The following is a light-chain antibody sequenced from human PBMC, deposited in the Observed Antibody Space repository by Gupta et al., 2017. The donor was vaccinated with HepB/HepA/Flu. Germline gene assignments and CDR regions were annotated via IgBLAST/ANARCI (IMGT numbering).Light chain of an antibody. Sequence: SYVLPQLRPVSVPLGVPARLSCGGNNIVSKSVHWYQQKPGQAPVLVIYYDDRGPSGIPERVSASNSGNTASLTISRVEAGDEADYYCQVWDTTTDHVVIGGGTKLTVL. CDR3: QVWDTTTDHVV. J-gene: IGLJ2*01. V-gene: IGLV3-21*04. CDR2: YDD. CDR1: NIVSKS.